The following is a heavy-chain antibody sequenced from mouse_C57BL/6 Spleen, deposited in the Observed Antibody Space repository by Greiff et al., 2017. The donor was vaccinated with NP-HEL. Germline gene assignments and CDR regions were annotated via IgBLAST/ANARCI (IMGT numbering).Heavy chain of an antibody. V-gene: IGHV5-4*03. D-gene: IGHD2-2*01. CDR2: ISDGGSYT. CDR1: GFTFSSYA. Sequence: EVKLMESGGGLVKPGGSLKLSCAASGFTFSSYAMSWVRQTPEKRLEWVATISDGGSYTYYPDNVKGRFTISRDNAKNNLYLQMSHLKSEDTAMYYCARVVTTVYYAMDYWGQGTSVTVSS. CDR3: ARVVTTVYYAMDY. J-gene: IGHJ4*01.